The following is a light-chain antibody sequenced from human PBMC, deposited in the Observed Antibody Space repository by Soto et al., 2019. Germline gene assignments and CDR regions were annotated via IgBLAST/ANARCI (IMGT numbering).Light chain of an antibody. J-gene: IGKJ1*01. CDR3: QHYNSYSEA. CDR2: KAS. CDR1: QTISSW. Sequence: DIQITQSPSILSASVGDRVTITFLASQTISSWLAWYQQKPGKAPKLLIYKASTLKSGVPSRFSGSGSGTEFTLTISSLQPDDFATYYCQHYNSYSEACGQGTKGDIK. V-gene: IGKV1-5*03.